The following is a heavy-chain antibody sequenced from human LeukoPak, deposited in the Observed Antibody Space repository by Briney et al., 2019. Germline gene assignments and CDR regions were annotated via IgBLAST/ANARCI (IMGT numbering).Heavy chain of an antibody. V-gene: IGHV1-46*01. D-gene: IGHD1-26*01. CDR1: GYTFTSYY. CDR2: INPSGGGT. J-gene: IGHJ4*02. CDR3: ARRVGVNHFDY. Sequence: ASVKVSCKASGYTFTSYYVHWVRQAPGQGLEWMGVINPSGGGTSYAQKFQGRVTMTRDTSTSTVYMELSSLRSEDTAVYYCARRVGVNHFDYWGQGTLVTVSS.